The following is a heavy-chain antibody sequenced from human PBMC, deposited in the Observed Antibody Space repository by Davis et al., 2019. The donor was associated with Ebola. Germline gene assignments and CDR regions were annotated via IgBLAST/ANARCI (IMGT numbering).Heavy chain of an antibody. CDR1: GFRSRDHH. J-gene: IGHJ4*02. Sequence: GESLKISCAASGFRSRDHHMDWVRQAPVKGLEWVSRIGNKDNTHIIEYAASVKGRFTISRDDSKNSLYLQMDSLKTEDTAVYYCARDKIGSYSFDYWGQGTPVTVSS. D-gene: IGHD1-26*01. CDR2: IGNKDNTHII. CDR3: ARDKIGSYSFDY. V-gene: IGHV3-72*01.